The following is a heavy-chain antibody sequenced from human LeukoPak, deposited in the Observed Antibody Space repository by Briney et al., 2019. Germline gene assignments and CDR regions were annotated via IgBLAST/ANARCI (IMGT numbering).Heavy chain of an antibody. J-gene: IGHJ3*02. V-gene: IGHV4-59*01. CDR3: ARGTKNAFDI. CDR2: ISYTGST. CDR1: GGTISSYY. Sequence: SETLSLTCTVSGGTISSYYWSWIRQSPGKGLEWIGYISYTGSTNYNPSLKSRVTLSVDTSKNQFSLKLSSVTAADTAVYYCARGTKNAFDIWGQGTMVTVSS.